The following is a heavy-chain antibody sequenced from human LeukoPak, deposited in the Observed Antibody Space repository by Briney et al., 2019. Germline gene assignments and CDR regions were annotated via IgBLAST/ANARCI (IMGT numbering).Heavy chain of an antibody. CDR1: GFTFSGYA. J-gene: IGHJ4*02. V-gene: IGHV3-23*01. D-gene: IGHD3-22*01. CDR3: AKGSGDSSVYYYNPLDY. CDR2: IYGSGDTT. Sequence: GGSLRLSCAASGFTFSGYAMSWVRQAPGKGLEWVSCIYGSGDTTYYADAVKGRFTISRDNSKDTLYLQMNSQRAEDTAIYYCAKGSGDSSVYYYNPLDYWGQGTLVTVSS.